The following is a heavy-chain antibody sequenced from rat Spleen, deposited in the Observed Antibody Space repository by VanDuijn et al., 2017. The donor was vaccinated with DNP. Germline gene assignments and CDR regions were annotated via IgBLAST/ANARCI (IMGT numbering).Heavy chain of an antibody. D-gene: IGHD1-10*01. CDR3: ARPRGQLYWYFDF. V-gene: IGHV5-7*01. J-gene: IGHJ1*01. CDR1: GFTFSDYY. Sequence: EVQLVESGGGLVQPGRSLKLSCAASGFTFSDYYMAWVRQAPKKGLEWVATISTSGSRTYYPDSVKGRFTISRDNAKSSLYLQMNSLKSEDTATYYCARPRGQLYWYFDFWGPGTMVTVSS. CDR2: ISTSGSRT.